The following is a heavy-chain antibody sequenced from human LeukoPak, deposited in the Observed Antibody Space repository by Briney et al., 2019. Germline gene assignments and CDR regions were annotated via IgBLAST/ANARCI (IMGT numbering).Heavy chain of an antibody. CDR2: ISSSSSYI. CDR1: GFTFNTHT. Sequence: GGSLRLSCAASGFTFNTHTMKWVRQAPGKGLGWVSSISSSSSYIYYTDSVKGRFTISRDNAENSLYLQMNTLRAEDTAVYYCARGYGDYEGDYWGQGTLVTVSS. V-gene: IGHV3-21*01. D-gene: IGHD4-17*01. J-gene: IGHJ4*02. CDR3: ARGYGDYEGDY.